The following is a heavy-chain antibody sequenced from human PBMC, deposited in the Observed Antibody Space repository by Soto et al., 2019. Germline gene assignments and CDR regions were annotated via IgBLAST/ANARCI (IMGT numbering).Heavy chain of an antibody. CDR2: ISYDGSNK. V-gene: IGHV3-30*18. J-gene: IGHJ6*02. D-gene: IGHD6-13*01. Sequence: QVQLVESGGDVVQPGRSLRLSCAASGFTFSSYGMHWVRQAPGKGLEWVAVISYDGSNKYYADSVKGRFTISRDNSKNTLYLQMNSLRAEDTAVYYCAKDSSSWQIYYYYGMDVWGQGTTVTVSS. CDR1: GFTFSSYG. CDR3: AKDSSSWQIYYYYGMDV.